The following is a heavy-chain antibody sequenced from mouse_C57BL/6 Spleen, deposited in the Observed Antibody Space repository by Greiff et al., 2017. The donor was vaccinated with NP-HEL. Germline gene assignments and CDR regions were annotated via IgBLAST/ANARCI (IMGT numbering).Heavy chain of an antibody. D-gene: IGHD2-4*01. J-gene: IGHJ4*01. CDR1: GYSITSGYY. V-gene: IGHV3-6*01. Sequence: EVKLMESGPGLVKPSQSLSLTCSVTGYSITSGYYWNWIRQFPGNKLEWMGYISYDGSNNYNPSLKNRISITRDTSKNQFFLKLNSVTTEDTATYYCARVFYDYDDGNYYAMDYWGQGTSVTVSS. CDR2: ISYDGSN. CDR3: ARVFYDYDDGNYYAMDY.